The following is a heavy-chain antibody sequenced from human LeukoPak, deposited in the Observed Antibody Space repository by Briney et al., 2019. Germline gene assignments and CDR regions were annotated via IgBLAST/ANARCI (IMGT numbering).Heavy chain of an antibody. V-gene: IGHV1-2*02. D-gene: IGHD7-27*01. CDR3: ARAGTESKWGLPRADYYYMDV. J-gene: IGHJ6*03. CDR1: GYTFTGYY. CDR2: INPNSGGT. Sequence: GASVKVSCKASGYTFTGYYMHWVRQAPGQGLEWMGWINPNSGGTNYAQKFQGRVTMTRDTSISTAYMELSNVRSDDTALYYCARAGTESKWGLPRADYYYMDVWGKGTTVTVSS.